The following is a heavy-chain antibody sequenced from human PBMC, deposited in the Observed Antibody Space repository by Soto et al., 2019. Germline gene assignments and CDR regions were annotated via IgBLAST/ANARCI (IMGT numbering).Heavy chain of an antibody. CDR2: INHSGST. CDR3: ARWDSVTTLYYYYGMDV. Sequence: SETLSLTCAVYGGSFSGYYWSWIRQPPGKGLEWIGEINHSGSTNYNPSLKSQVTISVDTSKNQFSLKLSSVTAADTAVYYCARWDSVTTLYYYYGMDVWGQGTTVTVSS. J-gene: IGHJ6*02. CDR1: GGSFSGYY. V-gene: IGHV4-34*01. D-gene: IGHD4-17*01.